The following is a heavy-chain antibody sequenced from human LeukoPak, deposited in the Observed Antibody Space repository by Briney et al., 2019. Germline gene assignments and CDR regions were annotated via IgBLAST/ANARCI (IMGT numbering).Heavy chain of an antibody. Sequence: ASVKVSCKASGYTFTSYAMHWVRQAPGQRLEWMGWINAGNGNTKYSQEFQGRVTMTTDTSTSTAYMELRSLRSDDTAVYYCAREGSPDPDAFDIWGQGTMVTVSS. CDR3: AREGSPDPDAFDI. CDR1: GYTFTSYA. J-gene: IGHJ3*02. D-gene: IGHD3-10*01. CDR2: INAGNGNT. V-gene: IGHV1-3*01.